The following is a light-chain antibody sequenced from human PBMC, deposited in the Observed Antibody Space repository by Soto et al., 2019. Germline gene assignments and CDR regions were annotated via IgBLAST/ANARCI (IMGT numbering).Light chain of an antibody. V-gene: IGLV2-14*01. J-gene: IGLJ1*01. CDR2: EVN. CDR1: SSDVGGFNY. Sequence: QSALTQPASVSGSPGQSITISCTGTSSDVGGFNYVSWYQQHPGKAPKLMIYEVNNRPSGVSNRFSGSKSGNTASLTISGLQAGDEADYYCSSYTSSSTFYVFGSGTKLTVL. CDR3: SSYTSSSTFYV.